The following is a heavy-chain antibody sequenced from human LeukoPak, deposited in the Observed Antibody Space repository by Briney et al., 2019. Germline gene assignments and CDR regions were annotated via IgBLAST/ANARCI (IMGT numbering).Heavy chain of an antibody. CDR2: ISSSGSTI. CDR1: GFTFSDYY. D-gene: IGHD6-19*01. Sequence: GGSLRLXCAASGFTFSDYYMSWIRQAPGKGLEWVSYISSSGSTIYYADSVKGRFTISRDNAKNSLHLQMNSLRAEDTAVYYCARDQTAVAGFDYWGQGTLVTVSS. J-gene: IGHJ4*02. CDR3: ARDQTAVAGFDY. V-gene: IGHV3-11*04.